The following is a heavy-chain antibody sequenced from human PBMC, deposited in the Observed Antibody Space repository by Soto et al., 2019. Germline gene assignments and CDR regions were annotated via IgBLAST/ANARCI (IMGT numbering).Heavy chain of an antibody. CDR2: INHSGST. J-gene: IGHJ4*02. V-gene: IGHV4-34*01. CDR1: GGSFSGYY. D-gene: IGHD6-19*01. Sequence: SETLSLTCAVYGGSFSGYYWSWIRQSPGKGLEWIGEINHSGSTKYNPSLKTRVTMSVDTSKNQFSLKLSSVTAADTAVYYCASLSRFDRSGYYFVYWCPGPLLTLSS. CDR3: ASLSRFDRSGYYFVY.